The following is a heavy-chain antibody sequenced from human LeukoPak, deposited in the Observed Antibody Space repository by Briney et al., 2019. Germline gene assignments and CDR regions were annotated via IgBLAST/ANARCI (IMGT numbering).Heavy chain of an antibody. Sequence: SSETLSLTCAVSGGSISGSSYFWGWIRQPPGKGLEWIGSIYYSGNTYYNPSLKSRVTISVDTSKNQFSLKLSSVTAADTAVYYCARAAFWAVGTSEILPFDYWGQGTLVTVSS. CDR1: GGSISGSSYF. V-gene: IGHV4-39*01. CDR2: IYYSGNT. CDR3: ARAAFWAVGTSEILPFDY. J-gene: IGHJ4*02. D-gene: IGHD1-26*01.